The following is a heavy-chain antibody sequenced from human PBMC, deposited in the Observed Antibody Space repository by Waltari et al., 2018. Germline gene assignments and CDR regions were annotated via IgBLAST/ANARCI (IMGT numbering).Heavy chain of an antibody. CDR2: IDETGSS. Sequence: EVRLVEPGGGLVHPGGSLSPSCAASGFTGSSSNRGWVRQAPGTGLEGVLIIDETGSSYYEDSVVGRFTISRDISKNTLHLQMKSVKIEDTAIYYCARARDEETAMVYFDHWGQGTLVSVSS. V-gene: IGHV3-66*02. J-gene: IGHJ4*02. CDR1: GFTGSSSN. CDR3: ARARDEETAMVYFDH. D-gene: IGHD5-18*01.